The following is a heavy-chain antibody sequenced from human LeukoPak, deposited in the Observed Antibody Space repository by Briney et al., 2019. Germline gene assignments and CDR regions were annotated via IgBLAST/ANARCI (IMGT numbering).Heavy chain of an antibody. D-gene: IGHD3-22*01. J-gene: IGHJ3*02. CDR3: AREGDSSGHAGAFDI. V-gene: IGHV3-30-3*01. CDR1: GFTFSGSI. CDR2: MSFDGSIQ. Sequence: GGSLRLSCAASGFTFSGSIFHWVRQAPGKGLEWVALMSFDGSIQYNSDSVKGRFTISRDNSKNTVYLQMNGLGVEDTATYYCAREGDSSGHAGAFDIWGQGTMVTVSS.